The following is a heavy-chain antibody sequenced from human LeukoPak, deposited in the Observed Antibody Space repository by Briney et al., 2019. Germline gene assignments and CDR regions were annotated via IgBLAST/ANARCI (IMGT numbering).Heavy chain of an antibody. CDR3: ARLTPWFGEATLYFQH. Sequence: GESLKISCKGSGYSFTSYWISWVRQMPGKGLEWMGRIDPSDSYTNYSPSFQGHVTISAGKSISTAYLQWSSLKASDTAMYYCARLTPWFGEATLYFQHWGQGTLVTVSS. CDR2: IDPSDSYT. J-gene: IGHJ1*01. V-gene: IGHV5-10-1*01. CDR1: GYSFTSYW. D-gene: IGHD3-10*01.